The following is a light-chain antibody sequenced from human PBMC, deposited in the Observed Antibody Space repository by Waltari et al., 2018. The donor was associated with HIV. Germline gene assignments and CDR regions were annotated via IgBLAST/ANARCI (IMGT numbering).Light chain of an antibody. CDR1: SSNIGSNY. CDR2: RTY. Sequence: QSVLTQPPSASGTPGQRVTISCSGASSNIGSNYVSWYQELPGTAPKLLIYRTYQRPSGVPDRFSGSKSGTSASLAISGLRSEDEADYYCAAWDDSLSALFGGGTKLTVL. J-gene: IGLJ2*01. CDR3: AAWDDSLSAL. V-gene: IGLV1-47*01.